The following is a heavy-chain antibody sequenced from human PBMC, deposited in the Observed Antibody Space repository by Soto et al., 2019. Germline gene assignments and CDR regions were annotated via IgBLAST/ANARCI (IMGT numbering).Heavy chain of an antibody. J-gene: IGHJ6*02. Sequence: GESLKISCKGSGYSFTSYWIIWVRQMPGKGLEWMGRIDPRDSYTNYSSCFQGHVTISGDKAISAAYLQWSSLKASDTAMYYCARHGRYSVSSWHIYHYYGLYVPAQRTSVTV. CDR3: ARHGRYSVSSWHIYHYYGLYV. CDR2: IDPRDSYT. V-gene: IGHV5-10-1*01. CDR1: GYSFTSYW. D-gene: IGHD3-22*01.